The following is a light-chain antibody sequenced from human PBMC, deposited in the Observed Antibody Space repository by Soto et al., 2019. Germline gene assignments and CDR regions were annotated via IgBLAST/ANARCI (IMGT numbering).Light chain of an antibody. Sequence: QSALTQPASVSGSPGQSITISCTGTSSDVGGYNYVSWYQQRPGKAPKLMIYDVSNRPSGISNRFSGSKSGITASLTISGLQAEDEADYYCSSYTSSSIWVFGGGTKLTVL. CDR3: SSYTSSSIWV. J-gene: IGLJ3*02. CDR2: DVS. V-gene: IGLV2-14*01. CDR1: SSDVGGYNY.